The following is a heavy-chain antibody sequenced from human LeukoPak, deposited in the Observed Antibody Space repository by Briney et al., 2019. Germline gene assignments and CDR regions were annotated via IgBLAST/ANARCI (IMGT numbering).Heavy chain of an antibody. D-gene: IGHD2-21*01. Sequence: GGSLRLSCAASGFTVSSNYMSWVRQAPGKGLEWVANIKQDGSEKYYVDSVKGRFTISRDNAKNSLYLQMNSLRAEDTAVYYCARPRGCGTSRCNNFDYWGQGTLVTVSS. J-gene: IGHJ4*02. CDR1: GFTVSSNY. CDR2: IKQDGSEK. CDR3: ARPRGCGTSRCNNFDY. V-gene: IGHV3-7*01.